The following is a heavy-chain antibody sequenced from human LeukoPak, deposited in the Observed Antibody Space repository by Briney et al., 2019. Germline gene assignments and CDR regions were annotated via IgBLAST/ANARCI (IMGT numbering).Heavy chain of an antibody. J-gene: IGHJ6*03. Sequence: PGGSLRLSCAASGFTFSSYATSWVRQAPGKGLEWVSAISGSGGSTYYADSVKGRFTISRDNSKNTLYLQMNSLRAEDTAVYYCAKDFPILSTTQNYYYYMDVWGKGTTVTVSS. CDR3: AKDFPILSTTQNYYYYMDV. CDR2: ISGSGGST. D-gene: IGHD1-14*01. V-gene: IGHV3-23*01. CDR1: GFTFSSYA.